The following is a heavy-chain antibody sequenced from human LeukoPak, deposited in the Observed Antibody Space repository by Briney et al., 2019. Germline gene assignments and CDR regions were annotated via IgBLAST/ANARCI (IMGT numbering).Heavy chain of an antibody. J-gene: IGHJ6*03. Sequence: SETLSLTCTVSGGSISSYYWSWIRQPPGKGLEWIGYIYTSGSTNYNPSLKSRVTISVDTSKNQFSLELSSVTAADTAVYYCARRYDYYYMDVWGKGTTVTVSS. CDR2: IYTSGST. V-gene: IGHV4-4*09. CDR3: ARRYDYYYMDV. CDR1: GGSISSYY.